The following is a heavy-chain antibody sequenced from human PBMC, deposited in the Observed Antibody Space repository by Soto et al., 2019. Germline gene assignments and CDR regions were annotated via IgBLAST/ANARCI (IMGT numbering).Heavy chain of an antibody. CDR3: AYQGDYYDSSPPGAFDI. D-gene: IGHD3-22*01. CDR2: IIPIFGTA. CDR1: GGTFSSYA. Sequence: QVQLVQSGAEVKKPGYSVKVSCKASGGTFSSYAISWVRQAPGQGLEWMGGIIPIFGTANYAQKFQGRVTITADESTSTAYMELSSLRSEDTAVYYCAYQGDYYDSSPPGAFDIWGQGTMVTVSS. J-gene: IGHJ3*02. V-gene: IGHV1-69*01.